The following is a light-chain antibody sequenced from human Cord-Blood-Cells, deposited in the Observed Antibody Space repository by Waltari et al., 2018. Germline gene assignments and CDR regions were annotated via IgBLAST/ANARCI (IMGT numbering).Light chain of an antibody. Sequence: DIQMTQPPSTLSASVGDRVPITCRASQSISSWLAWYQQKPGKAPKLLIYDASSLESGVPSRFSGSGSGTEFTLTISSLQPDDFAAYYCQQYNSYPLTFGGGTKVEIK. CDR3: QQYNSYPLT. J-gene: IGKJ4*01. V-gene: IGKV1-5*01. CDR1: QSISSW. CDR2: DAS.